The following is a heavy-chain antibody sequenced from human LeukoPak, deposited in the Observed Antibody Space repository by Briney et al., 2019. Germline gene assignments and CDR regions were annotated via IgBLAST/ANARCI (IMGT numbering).Heavy chain of an antibody. CDR3: ARDGSAYNFDY. CDR1: GFTFSTSW. CDR2: VESNGRNT. Sequence: GGSLRLSCAASGFTFSTSWMHWVRQAPGKGLVWVSCVESNGRNTIYADSVKGRFTISRDNRKNTLYLQMNSLRAEDTAVYYCARDGSAYNFDYWGQGTLVTVSS. J-gene: IGHJ4*02. D-gene: IGHD5-24*01. V-gene: IGHV3-74*01.